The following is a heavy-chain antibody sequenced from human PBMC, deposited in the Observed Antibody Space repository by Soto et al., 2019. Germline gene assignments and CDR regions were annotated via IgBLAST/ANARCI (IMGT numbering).Heavy chain of an antibody. V-gene: IGHV3-30*03. Sequence: QVQLVESGGVVVQPGRSLRLSCAASGFTFSSYRMHWVRQAPGKGLEWVALISYDGSEKYYADSVKGRFTISRDNSKNTLYLQMNSQRVEDTAVYYCGAGQYFSDYWGQGTLVTVSS. J-gene: IGHJ4*02. CDR2: ISYDGSEK. CDR1: GFTFSSYR. D-gene: IGHD6-13*01. CDR3: GAGQYFSDY.